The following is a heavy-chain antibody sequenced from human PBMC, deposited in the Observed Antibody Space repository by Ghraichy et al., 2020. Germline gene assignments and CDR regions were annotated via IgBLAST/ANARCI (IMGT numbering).Heavy chain of an antibody. Sequence: GGSLRLSCVVSGLTFSSYWMTLVRQAPGKGLEWVANIKHDGSETYYVDSVKGRFTISRDNAKNSLYLQMDSLRAEDTAVYYCATYNANNARDFDNWGQGTLVTVSS. D-gene: IGHD1/OR15-1a*01. V-gene: IGHV3-7*01. CDR2: IKHDGSET. J-gene: IGHJ4*02. CDR3: ATYNANNARDFDN. CDR1: GLTFSSYW.